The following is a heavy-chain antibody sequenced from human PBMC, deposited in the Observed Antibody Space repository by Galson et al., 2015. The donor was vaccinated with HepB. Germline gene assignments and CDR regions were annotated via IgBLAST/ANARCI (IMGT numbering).Heavy chain of an antibody. V-gene: IGHV1-8*01. CDR2: MNPNSGNT. D-gene: IGHD6-13*01. CDR1: GYTFTSYD. J-gene: IGHJ6*02. CDR3: ARGPPLFTGYSSSWYAYYYYGMDV. Sequence: SVKVSCKASGYTFTSYDINWVRQATGQGLEWMGWMNPNSGNTGYAQKFQGRVTMTRNTSISTAYMELSSLRSEDTAVYYCARGPPLFTGYSSSWYAYYYYGMDVWGQGTTVTVSS.